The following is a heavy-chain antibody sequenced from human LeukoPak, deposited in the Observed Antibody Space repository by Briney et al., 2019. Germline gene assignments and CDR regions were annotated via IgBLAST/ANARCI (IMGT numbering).Heavy chain of an antibody. CDR1: GYSFTGYY. CDR2: IIPIFGTA. CDR3: ARDRAMYYDFWSGYPAEYYFDY. J-gene: IGHJ4*02. V-gene: IGHV1-69*05. Sequence: SVKVSCKASGYSFTGYYMHWVRQAPGQGLEWMGRIIPIFGTANYAQKFQGRVTITTDESTSTAYMELSSLRSGDTAVYYCARDRAMYYDFWSGYPAEYYFDYWGQGTLVTVSS. D-gene: IGHD3-3*01.